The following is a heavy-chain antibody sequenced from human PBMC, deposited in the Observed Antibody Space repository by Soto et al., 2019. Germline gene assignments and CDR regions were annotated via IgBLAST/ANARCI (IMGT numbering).Heavy chain of an antibody. CDR1: GFTVSSNY. Sequence: GGSLRLSCAASGFTVSSNYMSWVRQAPGKGLEWVSVIYSGGSTYYADSVKGRFTISRHNSKNTLYLQMNSLRAEDTAVYYCARVLVVPAANYYYMDVWGKGTTVTVSS. J-gene: IGHJ6*03. CDR3: ARVLVVPAANYYYMDV. CDR2: IYSGGST. V-gene: IGHV3-53*04. D-gene: IGHD2-2*01.